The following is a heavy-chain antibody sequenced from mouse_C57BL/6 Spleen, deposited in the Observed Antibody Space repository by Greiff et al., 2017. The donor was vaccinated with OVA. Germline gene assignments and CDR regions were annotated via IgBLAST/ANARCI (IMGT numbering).Heavy chain of an antibody. CDR1: GFTFSSYT. D-gene: IGHD5-2*01. V-gene: IGHV5-9*01. Sequence: EVMLVESGGGLVKPGGSLKLSCAASGFTFSSYTMSWVRQTPEKRLEWVATISGGGGNTYYPDSVKGRFTISRDNAKNTLHLQMSRLRSEDTDLYNCARMRIDYYAMDYWGQGTSVTVSS. CDR3: ARMRIDYYAMDY. J-gene: IGHJ4*01. CDR2: ISGGGGNT.